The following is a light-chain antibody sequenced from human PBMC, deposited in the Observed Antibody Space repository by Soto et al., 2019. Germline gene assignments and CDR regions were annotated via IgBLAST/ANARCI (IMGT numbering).Light chain of an antibody. V-gene: IGLV1-44*01. CDR3: AGWDDSLNGVV. Sequence: QSVLTQPPSASGTPGQSVSISCSGSRSNIGTYTVNWYQQLPGTAPKLLIYSNNQRPSGVPDRFSGSKSGTSASLAISGLQSEDEADYYCAGWDDSLNGVVFGGGTQLTVL. CDR2: SNN. CDR1: RSNIGTYT. J-gene: IGLJ2*01.